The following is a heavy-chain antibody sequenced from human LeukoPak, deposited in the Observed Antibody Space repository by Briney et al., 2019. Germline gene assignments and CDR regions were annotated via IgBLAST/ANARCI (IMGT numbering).Heavy chain of an antibody. V-gene: IGHV4-34*01. J-gene: IGHJ4*02. CDR3: ARLGSSGSRDC. D-gene: IGHD1-26*01. CDR2: INHSGST. Sequence: SETLSLTCAVYGGSFSGYYWSWICQPPGKGLEWIGEINHSGSTNYNPSLKSRVTISVDTSKNQFSLKLSSVTAADTAVYYCARLGSSGSRDCWGQGTLVTVSS. CDR1: GGSFSGYY.